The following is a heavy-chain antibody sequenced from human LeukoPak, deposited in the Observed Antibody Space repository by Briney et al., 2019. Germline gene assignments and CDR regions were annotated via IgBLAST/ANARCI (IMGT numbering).Heavy chain of an antibody. Sequence: QPGGSLRLSFAVSGFTVSSNYMSWVRQAPGKGLEWVSVIYSGGSTYYADSVKGRFTISRDNPKNTLYLQMNSLRAEDTAVYYCARGGYYYGSGPSDYWGQGTLVTVSS. J-gene: IGHJ4*02. CDR3: ARGGYYYGSGPSDY. CDR2: IYSGGST. D-gene: IGHD3-10*01. V-gene: IGHV3-53*01. CDR1: GFTVSSNY.